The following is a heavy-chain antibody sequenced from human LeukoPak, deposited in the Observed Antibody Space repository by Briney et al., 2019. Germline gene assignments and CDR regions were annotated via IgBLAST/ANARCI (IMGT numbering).Heavy chain of an antibody. CDR2: ISAYNGNT. Sequence: REASVKVSCKASGGTFSSYAISWVRQAPGQGLEWMGWISAYNGNTNYAQKLQGRVTMTTDTSTSTAYMELRSLRSDDTAVYYCARDVWPYCSSTSCQNPFDYWGQGTLVTVSS. CDR3: ARDVWPYCSSTSCQNPFDY. CDR1: GGTFSSYA. D-gene: IGHD2-2*01. J-gene: IGHJ4*02. V-gene: IGHV1-18*01.